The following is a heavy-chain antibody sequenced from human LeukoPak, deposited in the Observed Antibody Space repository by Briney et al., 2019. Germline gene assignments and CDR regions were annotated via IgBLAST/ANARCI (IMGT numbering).Heavy chain of an antibody. CDR1: GFTFSTFG. V-gene: IGHV3-30*02. Sequence: GGSLRLSCAASGFAASGFTFSTFGMHWVRQAPGKGLEWVAFIRYDGSNKYYADSVKGRFTISRDDSKNTLYLQMNSLRAEDTAVYYCAREKAWKVNVFDYWGQGTLVTVSS. CDR2: IRYDGSNK. D-gene: IGHD1-1*01. CDR3: AREKAWKVNVFDY. J-gene: IGHJ4*02.